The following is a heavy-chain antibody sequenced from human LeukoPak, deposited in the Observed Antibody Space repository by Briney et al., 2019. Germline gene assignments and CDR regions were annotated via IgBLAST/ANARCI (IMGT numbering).Heavy chain of an antibody. CDR3: ARARYQLLFGDAFDI. V-gene: IGHV3-7*01. J-gene: IGHJ3*02. CDR2: IKQDGSEK. CDR1: GFTFSSYW. D-gene: IGHD2-2*01. Sequence: GGSLRLSCAASGFTFSSYWMSWVRQAPGKGLEWVGNIKQDGSEKYYVDSVKGRFTISRDNAKNSLYLQMNSLRAEDTAVYYCARARYQLLFGDAFDIWGQGTMVTVSS.